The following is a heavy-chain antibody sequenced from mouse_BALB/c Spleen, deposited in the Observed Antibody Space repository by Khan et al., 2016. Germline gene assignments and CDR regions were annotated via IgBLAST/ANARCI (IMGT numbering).Heavy chain of an antibody. D-gene: IGHD2-1*01. J-gene: IGHJ1*01. Sequence: QVQLKQSGPGLVQPSQSLSITCTVSGFSLTSYGVHWVRQSPGKGLVWLGVIWSGGSTDYNAAFISRLSISKDNSKSQVFFKMNSLQANDTAIYYCARGYYGNYDWCCDVWGAGTTVTVSS. CDR2: IWSGGST. V-gene: IGHV2-2*02. CDR1: GFSLTSYG. CDR3: ARGYYGNYDWCCDV.